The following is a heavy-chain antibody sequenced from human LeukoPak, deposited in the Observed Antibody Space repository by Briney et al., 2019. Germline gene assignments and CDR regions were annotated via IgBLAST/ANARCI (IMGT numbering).Heavy chain of an antibody. J-gene: IGHJ6*02. V-gene: IGHV3-23*01. CDR1: GFTFSTYW. Sequence: GGSLRLSCAASGFTFSTYWMSWVRQAPGKGLEWISSISGSGSYTYYADSVKGRFTISRDNSKNTVYLQMNSLRDEDTAVYYCATRSFYYGMDVWGQGTTVTVSS. CDR2: ISGSGSYT. CDR3: ATRSFYYGMDV.